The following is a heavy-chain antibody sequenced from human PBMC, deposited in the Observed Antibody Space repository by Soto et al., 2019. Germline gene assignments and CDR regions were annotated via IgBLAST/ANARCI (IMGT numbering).Heavy chain of an antibody. CDR2: ISYDGSNK. CDR1: GFTFSSYA. D-gene: IGHD2-21*01. Sequence: QVQLVESGGGVVQPGRSLRLSCEASGFTFSSYAMHWVRQAPGKGLEWVAVISYDGSNKYYADSVKGRFTISRDNSKNTLYLQINSLRAEDTAVYYCARDLSVIKDYYYYGMDVWGQGTTVTVSS. J-gene: IGHJ6*02. CDR3: ARDLSVIKDYYYYGMDV. V-gene: IGHV3-30-3*01.